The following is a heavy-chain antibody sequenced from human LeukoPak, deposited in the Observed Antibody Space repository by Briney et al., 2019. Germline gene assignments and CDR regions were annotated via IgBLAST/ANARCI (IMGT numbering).Heavy chain of an antibody. CDR2: INSDGSST. J-gene: IGHJ4*02. D-gene: IGHD3-22*01. CDR3: ARFPAYYYDSSGYYAFFDY. Sequence: GSLRLSCAASGFTFSSYWMHWVRQAPGKGLVWVSRINSDGSSTSYADSVKGRFTISRDNAKNTLYLQMNSLRAEDTAVYYCARFPAYYYDSSGYYAFFDYWGQGTLVTVSS. V-gene: IGHV3-74*01. CDR1: GFTFSSYW.